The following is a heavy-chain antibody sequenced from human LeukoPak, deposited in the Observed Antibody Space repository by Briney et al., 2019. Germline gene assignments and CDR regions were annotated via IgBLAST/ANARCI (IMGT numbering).Heavy chain of an antibody. D-gene: IGHD7-27*01. CDR3: ASSTGAWFDP. Sequence: SQTLSLTCTVSGGSISSGSYYWSWIRQPAGKGLAWIGRIYTSGSTNYNPSLKSRVTISVDTSKNQFSLKLSSVTAADTAVYYCASSTGAWFDPWGQGTLVTVSP. CDR2: IYTSGST. CDR1: GGSISSGSYY. J-gene: IGHJ5*02. V-gene: IGHV4-61*02.